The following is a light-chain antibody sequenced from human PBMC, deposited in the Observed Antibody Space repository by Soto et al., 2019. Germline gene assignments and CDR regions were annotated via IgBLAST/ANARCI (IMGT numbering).Light chain of an antibody. Sequence: ALTQPASVSGSPGQSITVSCTGTASDIGSYDYVSWYQHHPGKAPKLLIYEVTNRPSGVSNRFSGSKSDYTASLTISGLQAEDEGHYYCASYTGSTTRWVFGGGTKLTVL. CDR1: ASDIGSYDY. CDR2: EVT. V-gene: IGLV2-14*01. J-gene: IGLJ3*02. CDR3: ASYTGSTTRWV.